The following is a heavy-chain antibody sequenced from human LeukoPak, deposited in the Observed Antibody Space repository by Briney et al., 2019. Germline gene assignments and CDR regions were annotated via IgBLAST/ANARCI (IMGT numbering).Heavy chain of an antibody. J-gene: IGHJ4*02. Sequence: GGSLRLSCAASGFTFSSYAMSWVRQAPGKGLEWVSVISGSGGSTNYADSVKGRFSISRDNSKNTLYLRTNSLRAEDTAVYYCAKDRYGDSFDYWGQGTLVTVSS. CDR2: ISGSGGST. CDR3: AKDRYGDSFDY. V-gene: IGHV3-23*01. CDR1: GFTFSSYA. D-gene: IGHD4-17*01.